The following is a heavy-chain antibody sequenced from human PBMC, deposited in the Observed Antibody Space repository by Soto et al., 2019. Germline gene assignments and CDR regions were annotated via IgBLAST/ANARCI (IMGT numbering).Heavy chain of an antibody. CDR1: GFTFSSYA. D-gene: IGHD3-10*01. J-gene: IGHJ3*02. CDR2: ISGSGGST. Sequence: PGGSLRLSCAASGFTFSSYAMSWVRQAPWKGLEWVSAISGSGGSTYYADSVKGRFTISRDNSKNTLYLQMNSLRAEDTAVYYCAKVGREKLLWFGELEGAFDIWGQGTMVTVSS. CDR3: AKVGREKLLWFGELEGAFDI. V-gene: IGHV3-23*01.